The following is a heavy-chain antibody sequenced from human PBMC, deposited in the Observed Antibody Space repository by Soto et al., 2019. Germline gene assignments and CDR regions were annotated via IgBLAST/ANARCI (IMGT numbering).Heavy chain of an antibody. CDR3: ARGAGWESDY. CDR1: GFTFSSYW. V-gene: IGHV3-7*03. J-gene: IGHJ4*02. CDR2: IKKDGSET. Sequence: EVQLVESGGGLVQPGGSLRLSCAASGFTFSSYWMSWVRQAPGMGLEWLATIKKDGSETHYVDAVKGRLTISRDNAKNSLFLQMNSLRTDDTAVYYCARGAGWESDYWGQGTLVTVSS. D-gene: IGHD1-26*01.